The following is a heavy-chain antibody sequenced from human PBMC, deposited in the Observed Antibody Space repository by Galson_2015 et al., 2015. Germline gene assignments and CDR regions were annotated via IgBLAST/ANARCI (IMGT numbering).Heavy chain of an antibody. CDR1: GGSIRNYY. CDR3: ARAGTGGSFDY. J-gene: IGHJ4*02. Sequence: SETLSLTCSASGGSIRNYYWSWVRQPPGKGLEWIGYIYHSGSTNYNPSLMSRVTLSVDTSKNQFSLMLNSVTAADTAMYYCARAGTGGSFDYWGQGTLVTVSS. V-gene: IGHV4-59*01. D-gene: IGHD1/OR15-1a*01. CDR2: IYHSGST.